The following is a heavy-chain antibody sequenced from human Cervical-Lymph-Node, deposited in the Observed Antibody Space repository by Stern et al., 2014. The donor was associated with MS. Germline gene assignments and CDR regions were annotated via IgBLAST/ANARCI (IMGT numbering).Heavy chain of an antibody. CDR3: AREQLGLFAYYGLDI. V-gene: IGHV3-30*04. J-gene: IGHJ6*02. D-gene: IGHD6-6*01. CDR1: GFTFSMYA. Sequence: VQLVQSGGGVVQPGRSLRLSFTGSGFTFSMYAIHWVRQAPGKGLEWVAVISSDGSNRYYADSVQGRFTISRDNSKNTVFLQMNSLRADDTAMFYCAREQLGLFAYYGLDIWGQGTTVTVSS. CDR2: ISSDGSNR.